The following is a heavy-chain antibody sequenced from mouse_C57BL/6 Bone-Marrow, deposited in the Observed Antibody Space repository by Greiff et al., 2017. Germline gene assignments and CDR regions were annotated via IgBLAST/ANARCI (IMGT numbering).Heavy chain of an antibody. CDR3: AGLWLCTMDY. J-gene: IGHJ4*01. Sequence: QVQLQQSGPELVKPGASVKISCKASGYAFSSSWMHWVKQRHGKGLEWIGRINPGDGGTNYNGKFKGKATLTANKSSSTAYMQLSSLTSEDSAVYFCAGLWLCTMDYWGQGTSVTVSS. CDR1: GYAFSSSW. CDR2: INPGDGGT. V-gene: IGHV1-82*01.